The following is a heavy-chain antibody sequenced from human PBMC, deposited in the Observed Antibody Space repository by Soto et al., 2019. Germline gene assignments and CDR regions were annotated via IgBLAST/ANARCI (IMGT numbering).Heavy chain of an antibody. Sequence: DVKLLESGGGLTKSGGSLRLACAASGFRFSGYAMSWVRQAPGQGLAWVSAISTRGGRTYYADSVKGRFTISRDNSANALYLEMNNLRPEDTAVYYCAKEYYYDSSGHYTDLYFDYWGQGTLVTVSS. CDR2: ISTRGGRT. CDR3: AKEYYYDSSGHYTDLYFDY. CDR1: GFRFSGYA. J-gene: IGHJ4*02. V-gene: IGHV3-23*01. D-gene: IGHD3-22*01.